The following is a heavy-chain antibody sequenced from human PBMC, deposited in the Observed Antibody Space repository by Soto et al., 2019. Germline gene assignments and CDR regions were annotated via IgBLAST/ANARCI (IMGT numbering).Heavy chain of an antibody. Sequence: ASVKVSCKASGYTFTGNYMHWVRQAPGQGLEWMALINPGSGGTNYAQKFQGRVTVTWDTSISTAYMELSRLTSDDTAIYFCARGYCSSTGCSHYFDYWGQGTLVTVSS. CDR2: INPGSGGT. D-gene: IGHD2-2*01. J-gene: IGHJ4*02. CDR1: GYTFTGNY. CDR3: ARGYCSSTGCSHYFDY. V-gene: IGHV1-2*02.